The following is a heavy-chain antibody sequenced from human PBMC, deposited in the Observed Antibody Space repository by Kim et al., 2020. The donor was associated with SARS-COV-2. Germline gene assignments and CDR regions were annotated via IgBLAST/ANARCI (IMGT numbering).Heavy chain of an antibody. CDR3: VREIYYDYIWGTHRYYYMDV. D-gene: IGHD3-16*01. CDR2: ISITDGTI. V-gene: IGHV3-48*03. CDR1: GFVFNNYE. Sequence: GGSLRLSCSGSGFVFNNYEYNWVRQAPGKGLEWVSYISITDGTIYYADSVRGRFTISRDKARSSLYLEMNSLRVEDTAVYYCVREIYYDYIWGTHRYYYMDVWGKGTTVTVSS. J-gene: IGHJ6*03.